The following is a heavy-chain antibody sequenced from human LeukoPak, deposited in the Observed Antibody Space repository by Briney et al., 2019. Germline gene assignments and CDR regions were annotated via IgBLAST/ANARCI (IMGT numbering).Heavy chain of an antibody. Sequence: TGGSLRLSCAGSGFTFSSFGMHWVRQAPGKGLEWVAVISHDGSYEYYADSMKGRFTISRDTSKNTLYLQMNSLRAEGTAVYYCTKDGLWFGDLTYFDYWGQGVLVTVSS. V-gene: IGHV3-30*18. J-gene: IGHJ4*02. CDR1: GFTFSSFG. D-gene: IGHD3-10*01. CDR3: TKDGLWFGDLTYFDY. CDR2: ISHDGSYE.